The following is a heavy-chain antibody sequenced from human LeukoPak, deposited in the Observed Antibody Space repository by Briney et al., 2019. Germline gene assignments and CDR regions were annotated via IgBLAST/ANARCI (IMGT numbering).Heavy chain of an antibody. CDR3: ARERSMVRGVSWFDP. D-gene: IGHD3-10*01. Sequence: PSETLSLTCTVSGGSISNYYWSWIRQPAGKGLEWIGYIYYSGSTNYNPSLKSRVTISVDTSKNQLSLKLSSVTAADTAVYYCARERSMVRGVSWFDPWGQGTLVTVSS. CDR2: IYYSGST. J-gene: IGHJ5*02. V-gene: IGHV4-59*01. CDR1: GGSISNYY.